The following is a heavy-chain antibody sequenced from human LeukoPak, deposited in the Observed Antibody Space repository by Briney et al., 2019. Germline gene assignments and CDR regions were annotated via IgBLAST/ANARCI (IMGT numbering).Heavy chain of an antibody. Sequence: TSLRLSCAASGFTLNSYPMHWVRQAPGKGLEWLAVISYDGYTTLHADSVKGRFTISRDDSRDTLYLQMNSLRSEDTAVYYCARDPRRGSPDYFDYWGQGTLVTVST. CDR2: ISYDGYTT. V-gene: IGHV3-30*04. D-gene: IGHD3-16*01. CDR1: GFTLNSYP. CDR3: ARDPRRGSPDYFDY. J-gene: IGHJ4*02.